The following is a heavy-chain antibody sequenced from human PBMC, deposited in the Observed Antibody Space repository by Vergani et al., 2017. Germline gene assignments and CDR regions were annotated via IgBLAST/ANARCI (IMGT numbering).Heavy chain of an antibody. CDR3: ASRSGKGDFDY. J-gene: IGHJ4*02. Sequence: EVQLVESGGGLVQPGGSLRLSCAASGFSFSSYWMSWVRQAPGKGLEWVANIKQDGSEKYYVDSVKGRFTISRDNAKNSLYLQMNSLRAEDTAVYYCASRSGKGDFDYWGQGTLVTVSS. V-gene: IGHV3-7*03. CDR1: GFSFSSYW. CDR2: IKQDGSEK. D-gene: IGHD6-25*01.